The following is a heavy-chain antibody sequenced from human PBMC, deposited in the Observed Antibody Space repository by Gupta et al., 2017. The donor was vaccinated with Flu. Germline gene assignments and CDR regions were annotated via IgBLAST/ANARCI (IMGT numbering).Heavy chain of an antibody. CDR2: ISSSGSTI. V-gene: IGHV3-48*03. CDR3: ARKHDSSRYFDY. CDR1: GFTFSSYE. Sequence: EVQLVESGGGLVQPGGSLRLSCAASGFTFSSYEMNWVRQAPGKGLEWVSYISSSGSTIYYADSVKGRFTISRDNAKNSLYLQMNSLRAEDTAGYHCARKHDSSRYFDYWGQGTLGTVSS. J-gene: IGHJ4*02. D-gene: IGHD6-13*01.